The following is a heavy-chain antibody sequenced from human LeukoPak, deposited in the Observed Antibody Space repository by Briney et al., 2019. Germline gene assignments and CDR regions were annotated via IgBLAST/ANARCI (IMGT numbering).Heavy chain of an antibody. Sequence: SETLSLTCAVHGGSFSGYYWSWIRQPPGKGLEWIGEINHSGSTNYNPSLKSRVTISVDTSKNQFSLKLSSVTAADTAVYYCARDVGYCSSTSCYAGILDYWGQGTLVTVSS. CDR3: ARDVGYCSSTSCYAGILDY. CDR1: GGSFSGYY. D-gene: IGHD2-2*01. V-gene: IGHV4-34*01. J-gene: IGHJ4*02. CDR2: INHSGST.